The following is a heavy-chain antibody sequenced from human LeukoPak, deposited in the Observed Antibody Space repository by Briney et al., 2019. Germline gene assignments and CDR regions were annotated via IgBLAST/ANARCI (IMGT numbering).Heavy chain of an antibody. J-gene: IGHJ4*02. Sequence: GGSLRLSCAASGFTFSDFSMNWVRQAPGKGLEWVSYISSSSSTIFYADSVKGRFTISRDNAKNSLFLQMNGLRDEDTALYYCARERVIAAAGDGFDSWGQGTLVTVSS. CDR2: ISSSSSTI. CDR1: GFTFSDFS. D-gene: IGHD2-21*01. CDR3: ARERVIAAAGDGFDS. V-gene: IGHV3-48*02.